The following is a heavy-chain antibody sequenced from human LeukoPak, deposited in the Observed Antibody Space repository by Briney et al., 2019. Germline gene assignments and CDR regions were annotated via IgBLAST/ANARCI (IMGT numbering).Heavy chain of an antibody. V-gene: IGHV4-39*07. CDR1: GGSISSNSYY. CDR2: IYYSGST. CDR3: ARDSGWDLFNWSRFDY. D-gene: IGHD1-26*01. J-gene: IGHJ4*02. Sequence: SETLSLTCTVSGGSISSNSYYWGWIRQPPGKGLEWIGSIYYSGSTYYSPSLKSRVTISVDTSKNQFSLKLSSVTAADTAVYYCARDSGWDLFNWSRFDYWGQGTLVTVSS.